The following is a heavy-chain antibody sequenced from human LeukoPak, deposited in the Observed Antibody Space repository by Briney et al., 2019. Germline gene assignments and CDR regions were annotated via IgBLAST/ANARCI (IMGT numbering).Heavy chain of an antibody. D-gene: IGHD3-9*01. Sequence: GSLRLSCAASGFSFSGYGMHWVRQAPGKGLEWVTFIQNDGSNKYYTDSVKGRFTISRDNSKNTLYLQMSSLRAEDTALYYCARDDLLTGYNLDYWGQGTLVTVSS. CDR3: ARDDLLTGYNLDY. CDR1: GFSFSGYG. V-gene: IGHV3-30*19. J-gene: IGHJ4*02. CDR2: IQNDGSNK.